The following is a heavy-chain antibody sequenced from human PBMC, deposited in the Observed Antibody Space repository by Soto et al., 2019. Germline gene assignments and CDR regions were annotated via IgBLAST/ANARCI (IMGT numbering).Heavy chain of an antibody. CDR3: ARRGVAEAATRDFDL. D-gene: IGHD6-13*01. Sequence: QVQLVESGGGVVQPGRSLRLSCAASGFTFSSYGMDWVRQAPGKGLEWVAVIWADGSSKYYADSVKGRFTISRDNFKNTLYLQMNSLRVDDTAVYYCARRGVAEAATRDFDLWGQGTMVTVSS. CDR1: GFTFSSYG. V-gene: IGHV3-33*01. CDR2: IWADGSSK. J-gene: IGHJ3*01.